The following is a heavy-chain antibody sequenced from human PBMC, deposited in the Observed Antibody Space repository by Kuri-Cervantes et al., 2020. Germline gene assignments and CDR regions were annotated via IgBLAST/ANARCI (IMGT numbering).Heavy chain of an antibody. CDR1: GFTFSSYW. CDR2: IKQDGSEK. CDR3: ARVLLVRRYYYDSSGYYYLDY. Sequence: GESLKISCAASGFTFSSYWMSWVRQAPGKGLEWVANIKQDGSEKYYVDSVKGRFTISRDNAKNSLYLQMNSLRAEDTAVYYCARVLLVRRYYYDSSGYYYLDYWGQGTLVTVSS. D-gene: IGHD3-22*01. J-gene: IGHJ4*02. V-gene: IGHV3-7*02.